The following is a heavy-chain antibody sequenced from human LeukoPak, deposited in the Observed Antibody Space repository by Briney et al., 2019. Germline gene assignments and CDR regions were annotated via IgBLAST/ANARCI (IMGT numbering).Heavy chain of an antibody. Sequence: AGRSLRPSCAAAAFTLTTHWMSSVRHAPGKGLGWVANVKQDGSKKCYVDSGKGRFTISRDNVKNSLYLQMNSLRAEDTAVYYCARGGAYYYGAGRKETWDYFAYWGQGTLVTVSS. D-gene: IGHD3-10*01. V-gene: IGHV3-7*01. J-gene: IGHJ4*02. CDR1: AFTLTTHW. CDR3: ARGGAYYYGAGRKETWDYFAY. CDR2: VKQDGSKK.